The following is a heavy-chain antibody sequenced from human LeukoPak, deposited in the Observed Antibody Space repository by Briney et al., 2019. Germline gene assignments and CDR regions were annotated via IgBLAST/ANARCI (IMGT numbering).Heavy chain of an antibody. CDR3: ARVGYSSSWYVGY. Sequence: PGGSLRLSCAASGFSVSSNYMSWVRQAPGKGLEWVSVIYSGGSTYYADSVKGRFTISRDNAKNSLYLQMNSLRAEDTAVYYCARVGYSSSWYVGYWGQGTLVTVSS. J-gene: IGHJ4*02. CDR2: IYSGGST. CDR1: GFSVSSNY. D-gene: IGHD6-13*01. V-gene: IGHV3-53*01.